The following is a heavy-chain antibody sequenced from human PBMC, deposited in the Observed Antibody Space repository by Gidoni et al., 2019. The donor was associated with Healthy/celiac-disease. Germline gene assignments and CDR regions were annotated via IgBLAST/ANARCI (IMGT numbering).Heavy chain of an antibody. CDR3: ARGYYGSGRYNTYPGDY. V-gene: IGHV1-2*04. CDR2: INPNSGGT. J-gene: IGHJ4*02. Sequence: QVQLVQSGAEVKKPGASVKVSCKASGYTFTGYYMHWVRQAPGQGLEWMGWINPNSGGTNYAQKFQGWVTMTRDTSISTAYMELSRLRSDDTAVYYCARGYYGSGRYNTYPGDYWGQGTLVTVSS. CDR1: GYTFTGYY. D-gene: IGHD3-10*01.